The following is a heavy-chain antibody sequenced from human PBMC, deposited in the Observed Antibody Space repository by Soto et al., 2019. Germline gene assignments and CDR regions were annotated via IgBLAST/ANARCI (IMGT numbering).Heavy chain of an antibody. V-gene: IGHV3-23*01. CDR1: GFTFSSYA. CDR3: ARGGDGYTEAAFDI. D-gene: IGHD5-12*01. J-gene: IGHJ3*02. CDR2: ISGSGGST. Sequence: HPGGSLRLSCAASGFTFSSYAMSWVRQAPGKGLEWVSAISGSGGSTYYADSVKGRFTISRDNSKNTLYLQMNSLRAEDTAVYYCARGGDGYTEAAFDIWGQGTMVTVSS.